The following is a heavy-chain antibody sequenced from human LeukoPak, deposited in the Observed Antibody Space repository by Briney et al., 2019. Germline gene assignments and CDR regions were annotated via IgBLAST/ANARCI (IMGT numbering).Heavy chain of an antibody. CDR1: GFTFSSYD. V-gene: IGHV3-23*01. Sequence: PGGSLRLSCAASGFTFSSYDMSWVRQAPGQGLEWVGAISGSGGGTYYAHSVQGRVTITRDKSKNTPYMQMNRLRADDTAVYCCAKEITMVRGGFYVGRAIDYWGQGTLVTVSS. CDR2: ISGSGGGT. CDR3: AKEITMVRGGFYVGRAIDY. D-gene: IGHD3-10*01. J-gene: IGHJ4*02.